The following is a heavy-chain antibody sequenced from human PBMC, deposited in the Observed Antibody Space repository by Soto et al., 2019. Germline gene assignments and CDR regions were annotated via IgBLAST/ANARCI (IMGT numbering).Heavy chain of an antibody. CDR3: ARNGPRIAAAGKYYCDY. CDR2: ISGSGGST. V-gene: IGHV3-23*01. CDR1: GFTFSSYA. D-gene: IGHD6-13*01. Sequence: EVQLLESGGGLVQPGGSLRLSCAASGFTFSSYAMSWVRQAPGKGLEWVSAISGSGGSTYYADSVKCRFTISGDNSKNTLYRQMNSLGAEDTAVYYCARNGPRIAAAGKYYCDYWVEGSLVTVSS. J-gene: IGHJ4*02.